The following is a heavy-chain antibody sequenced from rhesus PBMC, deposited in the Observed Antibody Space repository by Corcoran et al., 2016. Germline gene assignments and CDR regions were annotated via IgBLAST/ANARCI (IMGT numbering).Heavy chain of an antibody. CDR2: IYGMVGVN. D-gene: IGHD5-24*01. J-gene: IGHJ4*01. CDR3: SGEDTVGTVSL. Sequence: QVQLQESGPGLVKPSETLSLTCAVSGGSIRADYYWSWLRPPPGKGLEWIGYIYGMVGVNNDNPALKSRGTSSRNTSKNQFALKLSSGTAADTAVYYCSGEDTVGTVSLWGQGVLVTVSS. V-gene: IGHV4-106*01. CDR1: GGSIRADYY.